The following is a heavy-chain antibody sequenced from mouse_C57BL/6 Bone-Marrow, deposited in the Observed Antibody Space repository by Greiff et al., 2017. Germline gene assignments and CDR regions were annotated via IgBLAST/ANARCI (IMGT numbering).Heavy chain of an antibody. J-gene: IGHJ2*01. Sequence: DVKLVESGGGLVKPGGSLKLSCAASGFTFSDYGMHWVRQAPEKGLEWVAYISSGSSTIYYADTVKGRFTISRDNAKNTLFLQMTSLRSEDTAMYYCARDGKETFDYWGQGTTLTVSS. V-gene: IGHV5-17*01. CDR3: ARDGKETFDY. CDR1: GFTFSDYG. D-gene: IGHD2-1*01. CDR2: ISSGSSTI.